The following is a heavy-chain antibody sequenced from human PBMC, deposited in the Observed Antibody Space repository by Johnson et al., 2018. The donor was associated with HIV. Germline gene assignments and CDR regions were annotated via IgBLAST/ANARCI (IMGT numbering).Heavy chain of an antibody. D-gene: IGHD3-16*02. CDR2: IYGTERT. Sequence: VQLVETGGGLVQPGGSLRLSCAASGFTFSSYDMHWVRQDLGKGLEWVSVIYGTERTFYADSVRGRFTISRDNSENTLYLQMNNLRVEDTALYYCARSMFFQVMGELSSSGTSGFDIWGQGTMVTVSS. CDR3: ARSMFFQVMGELSSSGTSGFDI. V-gene: IGHV3-53*02. J-gene: IGHJ3*02. CDR1: GFTFSSYD.